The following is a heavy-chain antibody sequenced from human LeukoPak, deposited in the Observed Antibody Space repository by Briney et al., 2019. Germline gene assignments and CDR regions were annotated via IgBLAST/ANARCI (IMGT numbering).Heavy chain of an antibody. Sequence: VASVKVSCKVSGYTLTELSMHWVRQAPGKGLEWMGGFDPEDGETIYAQKFQGRVTMTEDTSTDTAYMELSSLRSEDTAVYYCVTDPYYYDSSGYYPWGQGTLVTVSS. V-gene: IGHV1-24*01. CDR3: VTDPYYYDSSGYYP. D-gene: IGHD3-22*01. CDR1: GYTLTELS. CDR2: FDPEDGET. J-gene: IGHJ5*02.